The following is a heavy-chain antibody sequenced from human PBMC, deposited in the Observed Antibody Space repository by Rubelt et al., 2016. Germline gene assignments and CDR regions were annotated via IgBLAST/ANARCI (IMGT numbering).Heavy chain of an antibody. CDR2: IYYSGST. Sequence: QVQLQESGPGLVKPSETLSLTCTVSGGSISSYYWSWIRQPPGKGLEWIGYIYYSGSTNYNPSLKCRVTISVDTSKNQFSLKLSSVTAADTAVYYCARFYYYGSGSCFDYWGQGTLVTVSS. V-gene: IGHV4-59*08. D-gene: IGHD3-10*01. CDR1: GGSISSYY. J-gene: IGHJ4*02. CDR3: ARFYYYGSGSCFDY.